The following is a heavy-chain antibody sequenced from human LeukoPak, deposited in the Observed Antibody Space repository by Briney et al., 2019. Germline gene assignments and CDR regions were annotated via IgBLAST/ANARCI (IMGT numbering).Heavy chain of an antibody. J-gene: IGHJ4*02. Sequence: GESLKTSFKGPGFPFTSYWIGWVRQMPGKGLGLMGIIYPADSYTKLSPSFQGQVTMSANKSTNTAYLPWSSLKTSDTAIDYRERQAMTSDYFDSWGQGTLVTVSS. CDR2: IYPADSYT. CDR3: ERQAMTSDYFDS. V-gene: IGHV5-51*01. D-gene: IGHD4-11*01. CDR1: GFPFTSYW.